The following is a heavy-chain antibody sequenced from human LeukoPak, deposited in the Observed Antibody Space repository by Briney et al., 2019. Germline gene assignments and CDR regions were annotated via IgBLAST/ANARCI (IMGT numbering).Heavy chain of an antibody. Sequence: NPGGSLRLSCEVSGFTFSSYGMHWVRQAPGKGLEWVSSISTTSSYIYYADSVKGRFTISRDNAKDSLYLQMNSLRAEDTAVYYCATAYSNYGYCLDYWGQGSLVTVSS. J-gene: IGHJ4*02. CDR3: ATAYSNYGYCLDY. V-gene: IGHV3-21*01. CDR1: GFTFSSYG. D-gene: IGHD3-10*01. CDR2: ISTTSSYI.